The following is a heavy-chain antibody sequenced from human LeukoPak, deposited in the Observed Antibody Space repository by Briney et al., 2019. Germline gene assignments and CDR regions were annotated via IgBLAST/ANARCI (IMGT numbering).Heavy chain of an antibody. CDR1: GFTFSDYY. V-gene: IGHV3-11*04. Sequence: PGGSLRLSCAASGFTFSDYYMSWIRQAPGKGLEWVSYISSSGSTIYYADSVKGRFIISRDNAKNSLYLQMNSLSAEDTAVYYCARDPPYYYDSSGGGLFDYWGQGTLVTVSS. CDR3: ARDPPYYYDSSGGGLFDY. CDR2: ISSSGSTI. D-gene: IGHD3-22*01. J-gene: IGHJ4*02.